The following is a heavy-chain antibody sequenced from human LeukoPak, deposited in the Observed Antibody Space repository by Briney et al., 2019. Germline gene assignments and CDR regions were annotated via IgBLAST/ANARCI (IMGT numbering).Heavy chain of an antibody. Sequence: GASLRLPCAASGFTFSNDAMSWVRQAPGKGLEWVSAITGSGGNTYYADSVKGRFTISRDNSKNTVFLQMNSLRAEDTAVYYCAKWGDYDVLTGYYVSDYWGQGTLVTVSS. V-gene: IGHV3-23*01. CDR2: ITGSGGNT. CDR3: AKWGDYDVLTGYYVSDY. J-gene: IGHJ4*02. D-gene: IGHD3-9*01. CDR1: GFTFSNDA.